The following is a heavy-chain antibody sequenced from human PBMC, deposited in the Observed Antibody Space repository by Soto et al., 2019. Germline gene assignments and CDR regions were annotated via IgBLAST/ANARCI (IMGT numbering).Heavy chain of an antibody. J-gene: IGHJ6*03. CDR3: ARGLTTVTYYYYYYYMDV. V-gene: IGHV1-8*01. Sequence: ASVKVSFTASGYTFTSYDINWVRQATGQGLEWMGWMNPNSGNTGYAQKFQGRVTMTRNTSISTAYMELSSLRSEDTAVYYCARGLTTVTYYYYYYYMDVWGKGTTVTVSS. D-gene: IGHD4-4*01. CDR2: MNPNSGNT. CDR1: GYTFTSYD.